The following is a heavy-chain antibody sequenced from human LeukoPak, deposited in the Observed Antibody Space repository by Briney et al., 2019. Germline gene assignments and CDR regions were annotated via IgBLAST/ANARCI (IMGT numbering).Heavy chain of an antibody. V-gene: IGHV4-59*01. J-gene: IGHJ4*02. Sequence: SETLSLTCTVSGGSISSYYWSWIRQPPGKGLEWIGSIYYSGSTNYNLSLKSRVTISVDTSKNQFSLKLSSVTAADTAVYYCARAPPFPGRVFDYWGQGTLVTVSS. CDR1: GGSISSYY. D-gene: IGHD5-24*01. CDR3: ARAPPFPGRVFDY. CDR2: IYYSGST.